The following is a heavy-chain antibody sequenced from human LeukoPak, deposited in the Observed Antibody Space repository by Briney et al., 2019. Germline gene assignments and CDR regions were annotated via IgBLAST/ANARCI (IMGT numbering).Heavy chain of an antibody. Sequence: GGSLRLSCSASEFTFSTYSMNWVRQAPGKGLEWVPYISSSSSTIYYAGSVKGRFTISRDNAKNSLYLEMNSLRAEDTAVYYCARGSYDTSGYYSGAGARADYWGQGTLVTVSS. CDR1: EFTFSTYS. CDR3: ARGSYDTSGYYSGAGARADY. J-gene: IGHJ4*02. V-gene: IGHV3-48*01. D-gene: IGHD3-22*01. CDR2: ISSSSSTI.